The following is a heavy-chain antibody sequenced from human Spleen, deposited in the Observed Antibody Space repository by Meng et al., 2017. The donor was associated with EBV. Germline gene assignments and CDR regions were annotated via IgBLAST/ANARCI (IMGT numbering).Heavy chain of an antibody. J-gene: IGHJ4*02. CDR2: LYPSGST. V-gene: IGHV4-4*02. CDR3: ARAPNDGYHPLGY. CDR1: GGSISSGNW. Sequence: VRLQRSGPGLGNPSGPLSLTCAVSGGSISSGNWWSGVRQPPGKGLEWIGELYPSGSTNYNPSLKSRVTISVDKSKNQFSLRLNSVTAADTAVYYCARAPNDGYHPLGYWGQGTLVTVPS. D-gene: IGHD5-24*01.